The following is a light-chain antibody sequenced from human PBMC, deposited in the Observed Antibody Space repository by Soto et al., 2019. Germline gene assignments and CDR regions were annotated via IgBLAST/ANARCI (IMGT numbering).Light chain of an antibody. CDR2: AVA. J-gene: IGKJ1*01. Sequence: EIVMTQSAATLSLSPGERATLSCRASQNVANYLDWYQQKPGQAPRLLIYAVASRATGIPDRFSGSGSGTDISLTISRLEPEDFAVYSCQQYGSSPPTFGHGTKV. CDR3: QQYGSSPPT. V-gene: IGKV3-20*01. CDR1: QNVANY.